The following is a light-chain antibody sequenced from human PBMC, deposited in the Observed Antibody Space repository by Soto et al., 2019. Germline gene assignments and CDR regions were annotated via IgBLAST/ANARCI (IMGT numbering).Light chain of an antibody. V-gene: IGLV2-14*03. CDR3: MSFTSSNTYV. CDR2: DVA. J-gene: IGLJ1*01. Sequence: QSVLTQPASVSGSPGQSITISCTGTSSDVGAYNFVSWYQHHPDKAPKVVIYDVANRPSGVSYRFSASKSGNTASLTISGLQAEDEADYYCMSFTSSNTYVFGTGTMVTVL. CDR1: SSDVGAYNF.